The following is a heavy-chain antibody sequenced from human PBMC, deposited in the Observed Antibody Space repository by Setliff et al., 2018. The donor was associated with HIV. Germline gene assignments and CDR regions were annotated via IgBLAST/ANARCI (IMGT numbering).Heavy chain of an antibody. CDR1: GFIFVSSA. CDR2: ISSNGDTT. Sequence: GGSLRLSCAASGFIFVSSAMHWVRQAPGKGLDFVSGISSNGDTTYYADSVKGRLTISRDNSKNTLFLQMGSLKPEDMAVYYWARGPALTTVTNPFDCWGQGTLVTVSS. D-gene: IGHD4-4*01. CDR3: ARGPALTTVTNPFDC. J-gene: IGHJ4*02. V-gene: IGHV3-64*02.